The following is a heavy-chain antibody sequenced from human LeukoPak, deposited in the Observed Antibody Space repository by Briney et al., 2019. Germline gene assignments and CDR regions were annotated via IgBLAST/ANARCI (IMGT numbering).Heavy chain of an antibody. V-gene: IGHV3-23*01. J-gene: IGHJ4*02. CDR3: AKHPACSGGSCDGGYFDY. CDR2: VSHNGVST. CDR1: GFTFSSYA. D-gene: IGHD2-15*01. Sequence: GGSLRLSCAASGFTFSSYAMSWVRQAPGKGLEWVSTVSHNGVSTYYADSVKGRFTLSRDNYKNTLYLQMSSLRAEDTAVYYCAKHPACSGGSCDGGYFDYWGQGTLVTVSS.